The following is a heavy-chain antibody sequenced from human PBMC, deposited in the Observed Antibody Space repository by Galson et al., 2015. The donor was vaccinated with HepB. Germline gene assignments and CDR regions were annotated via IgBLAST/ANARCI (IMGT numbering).Heavy chain of an antibody. D-gene: IGHD1-20*01. J-gene: IGHJ5*02. CDR1: GYTFTSYA. Sequence: SVKVSCKASGYTFTSYAMHWVRQAPGQRLEWMGWINAGNGNTKYSQKFQGRVTITRDTSASTAYMELSSLRSEDTAVYYCARHYNWNDFGWFDPWGQGTLVTVSS. V-gene: IGHV1-3*01. CDR3: ARHYNWNDFGWFDP. CDR2: INAGNGNT.